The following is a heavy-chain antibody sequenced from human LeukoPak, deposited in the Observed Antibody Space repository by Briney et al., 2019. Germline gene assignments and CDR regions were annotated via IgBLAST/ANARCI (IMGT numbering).Heavy chain of an antibody. V-gene: IGHV3-7*01. J-gene: IGHJ5*02. CDR3: ARTRRQFAPEGSAYFSWFDP. D-gene: IGHD3-22*01. CDR2: IKQDGSEK. CDR1: GFTFSSYW. Sequence: PGGSLRLSCAASGFTFSSYWMSWVRQAPGKGLEWVANIKQDGSEKYYVDSVKGRFTISRDNAKNSLYLQMNSLRVEDTAVYYCARTRRQFAPEGSAYFSWFDPWGQGTLVTVS.